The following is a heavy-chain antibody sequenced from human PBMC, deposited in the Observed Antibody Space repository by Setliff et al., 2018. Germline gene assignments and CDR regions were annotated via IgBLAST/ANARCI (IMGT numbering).Heavy chain of an antibody. J-gene: IGHJ4*02. CDR3: ARLPRTVTHFDY. CDR2: IFYSGSS. V-gene: IGHV4-59*01. Sequence: SETLSLTCTVSGVSIRSYYWSWIRQPPGKGLEWIGYIFYSGSSNYNPSLQSRVSISVDTSKNQLSLKLDSLTAADTAGYFCARLPRTVTHFDYWGQGALVTVSS. CDR1: GVSIRSYY. D-gene: IGHD4-17*01.